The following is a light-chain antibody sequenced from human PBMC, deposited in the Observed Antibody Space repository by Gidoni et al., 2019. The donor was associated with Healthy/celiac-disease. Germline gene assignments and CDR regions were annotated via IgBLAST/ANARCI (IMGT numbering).Light chain of an antibody. CDR2: GAS. J-gene: IGKJ2*03. Sequence: REITQSPATLSVSPGERATLSCRASQSVSSNLAWYQQKPGQAPRLLIYGASTRATGIPARFSGSGSGTEFTLTISSLQSEDFAVYYCQQYNNWPSVSFGQGTKLEIK. V-gene: IGKV3-15*01. CDR3: QQYNNWPSVS. CDR1: QSVSSN.